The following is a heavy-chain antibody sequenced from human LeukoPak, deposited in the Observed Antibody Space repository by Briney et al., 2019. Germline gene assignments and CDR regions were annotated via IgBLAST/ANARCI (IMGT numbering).Heavy chain of an antibody. Sequence: ASVKVSCKVSGYTLTELSMHWVRQAPGKGLEWMGGFDPEDGETIYAQKFQGRVTMTEDTSTDTAYMELSSLRSEDTAVYYCATVKYYYDSSGYYVFDYWGQGTLVTVSS. V-gene: IGHV1-24*01. CDR1: GYTLTELS. CDR2: FDPEDGET. D-gene: IGHD3-22*01. CDR3: ATVKYYYDSSGYYVFDY. J-gene: IGHJ4*02.